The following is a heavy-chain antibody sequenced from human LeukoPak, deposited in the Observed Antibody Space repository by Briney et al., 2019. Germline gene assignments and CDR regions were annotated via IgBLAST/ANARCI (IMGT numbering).Heavy chain of an antibody. CDR3: ARTPYYYGSGSRPRYFDL. Sequence: PSETLSLTCTVSGGAISSYDWSWIRQPPGKGLEWIGYIYYSGRTNYNPSLKRRVTISVDTSKNQFSLRLSSGTAADTAVYYCARTPYYYGSGSRPRYFDLWGRGTLVTVSS. CDR2: IYYSGRT. J-gene: IGHJ2*01. CDR1: GGAISSYD. D-gene: IGHD3-10*01. V-gene: IGHV4-59*03.